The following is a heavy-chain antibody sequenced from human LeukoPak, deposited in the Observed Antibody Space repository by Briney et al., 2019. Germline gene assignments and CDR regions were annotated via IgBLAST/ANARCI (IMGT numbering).Heavy chain of an antibody. CDR1: GFTFGDYA. D-gene: IGHD6-19*01. V-gene: IGHV3-49*04. J-gene: IGHJ4*02. CDR3: AKDARLHAPVEFDY. Sequence: PGGSLRLSCTASGFTFGDYAMSWVRQAPGKGLEWVGFIRRKAYGGTTEYAASVKGRFTISRDDSKSIAYLQMNSLRAEDTAVYYCAKDARLHAPVEFDYWGQGTLVTVSS. CDR2: IRRKAYGGTT.